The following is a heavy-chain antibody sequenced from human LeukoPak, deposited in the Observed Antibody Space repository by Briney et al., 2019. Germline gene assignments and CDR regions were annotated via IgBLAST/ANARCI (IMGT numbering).Heavy chain of an antibody. Sequence: GGSLRLSCAASGFTFRNYAMHWVRQAPGKGLEWVATLTYDGSDKDYADSVKGRFTISRDNPKNTLYLQMNGLRAEDTAVYFCARDLAESYLFDYWGQGTLVTVSS. CDR1: GFTFRNYA. J-gene: IGHJ4*02. V-gene: IGHV3-30-3*01. CDR3: ARDLAESYLFDY. D-gene: IGHD3-10*01. CDR2: LTYDGSDK.